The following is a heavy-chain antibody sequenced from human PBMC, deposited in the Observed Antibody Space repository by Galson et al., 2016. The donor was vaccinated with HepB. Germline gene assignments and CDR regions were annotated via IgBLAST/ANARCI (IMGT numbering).Heavy chain of an antibody. CDR2: INHSGST. CDR1: GRSFSGYY. CDR3: ARGDNPDYGDYASAYYYMDV. J-gene: IGHJ6*03. V-gene: IGHV4-34*01. Sequence: ETLSLTCAVYGRSFSGYYWSWLRPPPGKGLEWIGEINHSGSTNYNPSLKSRVTISVDTSKNQFYLKLSSVTAADTAVYYCARGDNPDYGDYASAYYYMDVWGKGTTVTVSS. D-gene: IGHD4-17*01.